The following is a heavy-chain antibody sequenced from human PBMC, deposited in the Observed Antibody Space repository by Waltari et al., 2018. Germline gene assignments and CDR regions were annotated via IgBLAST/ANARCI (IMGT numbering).Heavy chain of an antibody. J-gene: IGHJ4*02. Sequence: QVQLVQSGAEVKKPGASVKVSCKASGYTFTGYYMHWVRQAPGQGLEWMGRINLNTGNPHYEQKVQGRVTMTRDTSISTAYMDLSRLGSDDTAVYYGARHEPAAGEVLDYWGQGTLVTVSS. CDR1: GYTFTGYY. CDR3: ARHEPAAGEVLDY. CDR2: INLNTGNP. D-gene: IGHD6-13*01. V-gene: IGHV1-2*06.